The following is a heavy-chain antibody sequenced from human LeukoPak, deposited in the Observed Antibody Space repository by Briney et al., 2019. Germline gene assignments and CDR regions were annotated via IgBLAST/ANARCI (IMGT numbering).Heavy chain of an antibody. Sequence: GGSLRLSCAASGFTFSSYGMHWVRQAPGKGLEWVAVIWYDGSNKYYADSVKGRFTISRDNSKNTLYLQMNSLRAEDTAVYYCAKDSGSGWYLDYWGQGTLVTVSS. V-gene: IGHV3-33*06. CDR3: AKDSGSGWYLDY. CDR2: IWYDGSNK. CDR1: GFTFSSYG. D-gene: IGHD6-19*01. J-gene: IGHJ4*02.